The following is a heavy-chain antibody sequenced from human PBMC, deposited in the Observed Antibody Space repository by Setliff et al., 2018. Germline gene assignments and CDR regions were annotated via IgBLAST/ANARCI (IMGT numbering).Heavy chain of an antibody. V-gene: IGHV1-18*01. CDR1: GYTFNDYG. J-gene: IGHJ4*02. CDR2: ISSYTGKT. D-gene: IGHD2-2*01. Sequence: ASVKVSCKTSGYTFNDYGITWVRQVPGQGLEWMGWISSYTGKTYYAEKLQGRVTLTTDTSTSTAYLDLRSLRSDDTAVYYCERLVRYCTTTSCQRTSGDDFWGQGTLVTVSS. CDR3: ERLVRYCTTTSCQRTSGDDF.